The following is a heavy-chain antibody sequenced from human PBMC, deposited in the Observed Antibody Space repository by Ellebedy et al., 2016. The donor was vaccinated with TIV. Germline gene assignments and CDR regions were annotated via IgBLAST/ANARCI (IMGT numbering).Heavy chain of an antibody. J-gene: IGHJ4*02. Sequence: PGGSLRLSCAASGFTFSSYAMHWVRQAPGKGLEWVAIISWEGSDKYYADSVKGRFTISRDNSKNTLYLQMNSLSTEDTAVYYCARGDYYDSSGDPFEYWGQGTLATVSS. CDR2: ISWEGSDK. D-gene: IGHD3-22*01. CDR1: GFTFSSYA. V-gene: IGHV3-30*04. CDR3: ARGDYYDSSGDPFEY.